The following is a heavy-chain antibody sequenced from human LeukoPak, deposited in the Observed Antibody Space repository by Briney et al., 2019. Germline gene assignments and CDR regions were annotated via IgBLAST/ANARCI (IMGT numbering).Heavy chain of an antibody. D-gene: IGHD3-3*01. V-gene: IGHV1-2*02. CDR1: GYTFTGYY. Sequence: GASVKVSCTASGYTFTGYYMHWVRQAPGQGLEWMGWINPNSGGTNYAQKFQGRVTMTRDTSISTAYMELSRLRSDDTAVYYCARDHSNDFWSGSGPLYYMDVWGKGTTVTVSS. J-gene: IGHJ6*03. CDR3: ARDHSNDFWSGSGPLYYMDV. CDR2: INPNSGGT.